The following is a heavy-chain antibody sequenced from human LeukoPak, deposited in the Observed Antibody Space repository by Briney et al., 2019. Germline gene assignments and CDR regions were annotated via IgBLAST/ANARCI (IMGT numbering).Heavy chain of an antibody. CDR2: IIPIFGTA. V-gene: IGHV1-69*05. CDR1: GGTFGSYA. D-gene: IGHD6-19*01. CDR3: ARDGGLGAVAGWFDY. Sequence: GSSVKVSCKASGGTFGSYAISWVRQAPGQGLEWMGRIIPIFGTANYAQKFQGRVTITTDESTSTAYMELSSLRSEDTAVYYCARDGGLGAVAGWFDYWGQGTLVTVSS. J-gene: IGHJ4*02.